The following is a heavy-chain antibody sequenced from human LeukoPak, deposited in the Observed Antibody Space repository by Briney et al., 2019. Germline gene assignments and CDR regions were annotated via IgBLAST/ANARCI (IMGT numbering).Heavy chain of an antibody. V-gene: IGHV1-2*02. CDR1: GYTFTGYY. J-gene: IGHJ6*03. CDR2: INPNSGGT. CDR3: ARDWAVPMGGYYYYMDV. Sequence: ASVKVSCKASGYTFTGYYMHWVRQAPGQGLEWMGWINPNSGGTNYAQKFQGRVTMTRDTSISTAYMELSRLRSDDTAVYYCARDWAVPMGGYYYYMDVWGKGTTVTVSS. D-gene: IGHD3-16*01.